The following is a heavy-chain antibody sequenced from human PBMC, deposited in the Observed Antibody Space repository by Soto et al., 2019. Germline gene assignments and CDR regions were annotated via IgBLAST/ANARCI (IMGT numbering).Heavy chain of an antibody. Sequence: QEQLVQSGPEVKKPGSSVTVSCKASAGTFNNYAICWVRQAPGQGLEWMGGTIPLFSTSSYVQRFQGRVTITADKSTSTVYMEMSNLKSEDTALYYCARAAGRPYYFYGMDVWGQGTMVTVSS. CDR3: ARAAGRPYYFYGMDV. CDR2: TIPLFSTS. D-gene: IGHD3-10*01. CDR1: AGTFNNYA. J-gene: IGHJ6*02. V-gene: IGHV1-69*06.